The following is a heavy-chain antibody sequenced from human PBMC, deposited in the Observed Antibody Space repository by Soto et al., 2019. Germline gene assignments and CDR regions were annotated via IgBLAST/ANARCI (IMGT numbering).Heavy chain of an antibody. CDR1: GGSISSSSYY. CDR3: ARGFYYYYMDV. J-gene: IGHJ6*03. V-gene: IGHV4-39*01. CDR2: IYYSGST. Sequence: PSETLSLTCTVSGGSISSSSYYWGWIRQPPGKGLEWIGSIYYSGSTYYNPSLKSRVTISVDTSKNQFSLKLSSVTAADTAVYYCARGFYYYYMDVWAKGPRSPSP.